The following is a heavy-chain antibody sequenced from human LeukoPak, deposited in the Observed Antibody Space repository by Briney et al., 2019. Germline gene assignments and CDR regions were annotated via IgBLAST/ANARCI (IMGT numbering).Heavy chain of an antibody. CDR3: ARVPMHNWFDP. CDR1: GGSISSYY. D-gene: IGHD2-2*01. CDR2: IYYSGST. J-gene: IGHJ5*02. Sequence: SETLSLTCTVSGGSISSYYWSWIRQPPGKGLEWIGYIYYSGSTNYNPSLKSRVTISVDTSKNQFSLKLSSVTAADTAVYYCARVPMHNWFDPWGQGTLVIVSS. V-gene: IGHV4-59*01.